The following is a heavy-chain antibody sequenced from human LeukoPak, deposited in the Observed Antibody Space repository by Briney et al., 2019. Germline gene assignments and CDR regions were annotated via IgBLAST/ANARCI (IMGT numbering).Heavy chain of an antibody. Sequence: GGSLRLSCAASGFTFRNYVIHWVRQAPGKGLEWVAVISSDGSNKYFADAVKGRFTISRDNSKNTLYLQMNSLRPEDTAVYYCAKDEDGWTTWGQGILVTVSS. CDR1: GFTFRNYV. V-gene: IGHV3-30*18. CDR2: ISSDGSNK. CDR3: AKDEDGWTT. D-gene: IGHD3/OR15-3a*01. J-gene: IGHJ5*02.